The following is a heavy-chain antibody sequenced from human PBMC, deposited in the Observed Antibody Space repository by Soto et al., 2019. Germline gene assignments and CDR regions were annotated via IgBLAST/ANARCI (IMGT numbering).Heavy chain of an antibody. D-gene: IGHD2-2*01. CDR3: ARERQYEPLLY. CDR2: VSAYNRNT. J-gene: IGHJ4*02. CDR1: GYNFTNYG. Sequence: VQLVQSGVEVKKPGASVKVSCQASGYNFTNYGITWLRQAPGQGLEWMGWVSAYNRNTNYAQRFQDRVTMTTDTSTRTAYMELRNLKSDDTAIYFWARERQYEPLLYWGQGTLVTVSS. V-gene: IGHV1-18*01.